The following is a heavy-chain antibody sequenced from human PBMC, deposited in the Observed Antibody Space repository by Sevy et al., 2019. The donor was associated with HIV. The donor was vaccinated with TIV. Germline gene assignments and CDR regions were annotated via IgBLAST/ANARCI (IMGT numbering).Heavy chain of an antibody. CDR1: GYTFTSYG. CDR2: ISAYNGNT. J-gene: IGHJ6*02. Sequence: ASVKVSCKASGYTFTSYGISWVRQAPGQGLEWMGWISAYNGNTNYAQKLQGRVIMTTDTSTSTAYMELRSLRSDDTAVYYCARDVTVAGTSKSYYYYGMDVWGQGTTVTVSS. D-gene: IGHD6-19*01. CDR3: ARDVTVAGTSKSYYYYGMDV. V-gene: IGHV1-18*01.